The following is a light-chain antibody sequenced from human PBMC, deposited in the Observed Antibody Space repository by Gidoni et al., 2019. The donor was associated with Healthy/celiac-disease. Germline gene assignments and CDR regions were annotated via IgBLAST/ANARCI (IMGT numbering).Light chain of an antibody. CDR2: SNN. V-gene: IGLV1-44*01. CDR3: AAWDDSLNGRV. CDR1: SSNIGSNT. J-gene: IGLJ3*02. Sequence: QSVLTQPPSASGTPGQRVTISCSGSSSNIGSNTVNWYQQLPGTAPKLLIYSNNQRPSGVPDRFSGSKSGTSASLAISGLQFEDEADYYCAAWDDSLNGRVFGGGTKLTV.